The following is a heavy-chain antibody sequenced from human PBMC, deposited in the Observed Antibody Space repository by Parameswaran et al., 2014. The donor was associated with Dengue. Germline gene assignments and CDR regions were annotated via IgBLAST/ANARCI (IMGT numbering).Heavy chain of an antibody. J-gene: IGHJ4*02. V-gene: IGHV3-74*01. Sequence: WIRQPPGKGLVWVSRINSDGSSTGYADSVKGRFTISRDNAKNTLYLQMNSLRAEDTAVYYCARDQEGDYYFDYWGQGTLVTVSS. CDR2: INSDGSST. CDR3: ARDQEGDYYFDY. D-gene: IGHD2-21*02.